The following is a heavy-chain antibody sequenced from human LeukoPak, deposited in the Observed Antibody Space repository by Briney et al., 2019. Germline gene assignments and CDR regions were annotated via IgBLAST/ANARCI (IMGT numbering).Heavy chain of an antibody. D-gene: IGHD2-2*01. CDR2: FDPAEDKI. Sequence: ASVKVSCKVSGYTLTELSMHWVRQAPGKGLEWMGGFDPAEDKIIYAQKFQGRVSMTEDTSTDTAYMELSSLISEDTAVYYCANLLLEIAVGSGVHGRDVWGQGTTVTVSS. CDR3: ANLLLEIAVGSGVHGRDV. V-gene: IGHV1-24*01. J-gene: IGHJ6*02. CDR1: GYTLTELS.